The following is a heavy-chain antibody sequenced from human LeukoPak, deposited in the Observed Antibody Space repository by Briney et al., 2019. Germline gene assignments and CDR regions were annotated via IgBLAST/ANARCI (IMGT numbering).Heavy chain of an antibody. CDR3: ARRAGSLNYFDF. J-gene: IGHJ4*02. CDR1: GYSFTNFW. V-gene: IGHV5-51*01. D-gene: IGHD5-24*01. CDR2: IYPGDSDT. Sequence: GESLKISCECSGYSFTNFWIGWVRPMPGKGLEWMGIIYPGDSDTRYSPSFQGLITISADKSISTAYLQWSSLKASDTAIYYCARRAGSLNYFDFWGQGTLVTVSS.